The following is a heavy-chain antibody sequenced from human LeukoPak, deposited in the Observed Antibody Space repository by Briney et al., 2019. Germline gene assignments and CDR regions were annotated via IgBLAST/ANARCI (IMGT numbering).Heavy chain of an antibody. CDR1: GGSISSGGYY. CDR2: IYYSGST. J-gene: IGHJ6*03. CDR3: XRVIFGVAPAYYYYIDV. D-gene: IGHD3-3*01. V-gene: IGHV4-31*03. Sequence: SETLSLTCTVSGGSISSGGYYWSWIRQHPGKGLEWIGYIYYSGSTYYNSSLKSRVTISVDTSKNQFSLKLSSVTAADTAVYYCXRVIFGVAPAYYYYIDVWGKGTTVTVSS.